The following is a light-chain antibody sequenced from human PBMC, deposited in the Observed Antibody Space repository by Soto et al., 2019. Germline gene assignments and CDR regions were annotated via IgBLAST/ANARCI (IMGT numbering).Light chain of an antibody. J-gene: IGKJ1*01. CDR1: QSIINN. V-gene: IGKV3-11*01. Sequence: EIVMTQSPATLSVYQGERVTLSCRASQSIINNLAWYQQKPVQVPRLLIYDASNRTTGIPARFSGSGSETDFTLTISCLEPEDFALYYCQQRNNLPRTFGQGTKV. CDR3: QQRNNLPRT. CDR2: DAS.